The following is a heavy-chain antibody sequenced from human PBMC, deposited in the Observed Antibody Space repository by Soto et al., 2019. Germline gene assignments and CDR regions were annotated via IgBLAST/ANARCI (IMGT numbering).Heavy chain of an antibody. J-gene: IGHJ5*02. CDR2: IYYSGST. Sequence: SETLSLTCTVSGGSISSSSYYWGWIRQPPGKGLEWIGSIYYSGSTYYNPSLKSRVTISVDTSKNQFSLKLSSVTAADTAVYYCARLPFNRLELLNNWFDPWGQGTLVTVSS. CDR1: GGSISSSSYY. V-gene: IGHV4-39*01. CDR3: ARLPFNRLELLNNWFDP. D-gene: IGHD1-7*01.